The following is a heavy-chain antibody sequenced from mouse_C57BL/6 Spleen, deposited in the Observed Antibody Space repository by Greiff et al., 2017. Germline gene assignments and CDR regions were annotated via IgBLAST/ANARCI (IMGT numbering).Heavy chain of an antibody. V-gene: IGHV1-69*01. J-gene: IGHJ4*01. CDR2: IDPSDSYT. CDR1: GYTFTSYW. CDR3: ARRYYGSSPHAMDY. D-gene: IGHD1-1*01. Sequence: QVQLQQPGAELVMPGASVKLSCKASGYTFTSYWMHWVKQRPGQGLEWIGEIDPSDSYTNYNQKFKGKSTLTVDKSSSTAYMQLSSLTSEDSAVYYCARRYYGSSPHAMDYWGQGTSVTVSS.